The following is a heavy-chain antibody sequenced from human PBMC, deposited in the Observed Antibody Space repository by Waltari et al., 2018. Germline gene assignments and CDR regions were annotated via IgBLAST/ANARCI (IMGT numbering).Heavy chain of an antibody. CDR2: LNTNGGST. J-gene: IGHJ4*02. CDR3: ARVLSHDYGPPFHFDG. V-gene: IGHV3-23*01. Sequence: EVQLLESGRGLVQPGGSLRLSCAASGFTFSNFAMTWVRQAPGKGLEWFVSLNTNGGSTYHPYSMMCRFSKARNNSSNTANLQMNSLRADDTAIYSCARVLSHDYGPPFHFDGWSQRTLVTVSS. D-gene: IGHD4-17*01. CDR1: GFTFSNFA.